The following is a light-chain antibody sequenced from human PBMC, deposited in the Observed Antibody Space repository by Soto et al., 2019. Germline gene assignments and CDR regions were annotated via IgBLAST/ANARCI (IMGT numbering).Light chain of an antibody. CDR1: QSVSSSY. Sequence: EIVLTQSPGTLSLSLGERATLSCRASQSVSSSYVAWYQQKPGQAPRLLIFGTSSRAAGIPDRFSASGSGTYFSLTISRLEPEDFAVYYCQHYGSSPPDTFGQGTKLAIK. CDR2: GTS. V-gene: IGKV3-20*01. J-gene: IGKJ2*01. CDR3: QHYGSSPPDT.